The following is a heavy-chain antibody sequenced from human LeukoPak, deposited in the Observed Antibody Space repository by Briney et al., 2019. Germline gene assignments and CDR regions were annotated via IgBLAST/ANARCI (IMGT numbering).Heavy chain of an antibody. CDR2: ISRSGNTI. CDR1: GFTFSSYS. D-gene: IGHD4-17*01. V-gene: IGHV3-48*01. Sequence: PGGSLRLSCAASGFTFSSYSMNWVRQAPGKGPEWISYISRSGNTIYYADSVKGRFTISRDNAKNSLYLQMNSLRAEDTAVYYCARGTTVTNNWFDPWGQGTLVIVSS. J-gene: IGHJ5*02. CDR3: ARGTTVTNNWFDP.